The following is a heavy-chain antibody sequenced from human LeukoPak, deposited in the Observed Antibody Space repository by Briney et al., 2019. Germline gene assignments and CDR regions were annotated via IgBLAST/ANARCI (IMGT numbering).Heavy chain of an antibody. Sequence: ASVKVSCKASGYTFTGYYMHWVRQAPGQGLEWMGWIKPNSGGTNYAQKFQGRVTMTRDTSISTAYMELSRLRSDDTAVYYCARDGMAEWELLSDVQYYFDYWGQGTLVTVSS. J-gene: IGHJ4*02. V-gene: IGHV1-2*02. D-gene: IGHD1-26*01. CDR1: GYTFTGYY. CDR3: ARDGMAEWELLSDVQYYFDY. CDR2: IKPNSGGT.